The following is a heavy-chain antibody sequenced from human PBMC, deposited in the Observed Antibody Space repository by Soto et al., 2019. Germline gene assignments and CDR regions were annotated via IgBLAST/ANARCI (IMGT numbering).Heavy chain of an antibody. J-gene: IGHJ6*02. CDR2: IDPSDSYT. CDR3: ATNRTSGYCSGGSCDPSFYYGMDV. V-gene: IGHV5-10-1*01. CDR1: GYSFTSYW. Sequence: GESLKISCKGSGYSFTSYWISWVRQMPGKGREWMGRIDPSDSYTNYSPSFQGHVTISADKSISTAYLQWSSLKASDTAMYYCATNRTSGYCSGGSCDPSFYYGMDVGGQGTTVTVAS. D-gene: IGHD2-15*01.